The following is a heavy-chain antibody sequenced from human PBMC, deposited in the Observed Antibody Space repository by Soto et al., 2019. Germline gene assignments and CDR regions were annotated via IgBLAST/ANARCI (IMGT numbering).Heavy chain of an antibody. J-gene: IGHJ4*02. CDR2: IYYSGST. D-gene: IGHD5-18*01. Sequence: PSEPLSLTCTVSGCSISSYYWSWIRQPPGKGLEWIGYIYYSGSTNYNPSLKSRVTISVDTSKNQFSLKLSSVTAADTAVYYCAINNRYSYGYNIDHWGQGTLVTSPQ. CDR1: GCSISSYY. CDR3: AINNRYSYGYNIDH. V-gene: IGHV4-59*01.